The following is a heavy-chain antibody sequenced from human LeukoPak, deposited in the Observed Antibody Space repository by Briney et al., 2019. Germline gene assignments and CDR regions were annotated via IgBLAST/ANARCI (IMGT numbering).Heavy chain of an antibody. CDR3: ARSALYWSARGDY. Sequence: PGGSLRLSCAASGLTFSNYAMSWVRQAPGKGLEWVAFIRYDGSNKYYADSVKGRFTISRDNSKNTLYLQMNSLRAEDTAVYYCARSALYWSARGDYWGQGTLVTVSS. CDR2: IRYDGSNK. V-gene: IGHV3-30*02. J-gene: IGHJ4*02. D-gene: IGHD3-3*01. CDR1: GLTFSNYA.